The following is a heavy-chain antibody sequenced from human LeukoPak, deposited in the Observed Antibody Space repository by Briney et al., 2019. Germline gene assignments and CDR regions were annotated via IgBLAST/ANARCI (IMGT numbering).Heavy chain of an antibody. CDR1: GGSISSYY. Sequence: PSETLSLTRTVSGGSISSYYWSWIRQPPGKGLEWIGYIYYSGSTNYNPSLKSRVTISVDTSKNQFSLKLSSVTAADTAVYYCARVSGGYVNYWGQGTLVTVSS. J-gene: IGHJ4*02. CDR3: ARVSGGYVNY. CDR2: IYYSGST. D-gene: IGHD2-8*02. V-gene: IGHV4-59*01.